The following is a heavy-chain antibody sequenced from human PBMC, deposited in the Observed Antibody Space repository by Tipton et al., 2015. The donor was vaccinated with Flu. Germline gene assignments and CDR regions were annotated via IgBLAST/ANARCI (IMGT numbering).Heavy chain of an antibody. CDR2: VYYTGST. D-gene: IGHD2-21*01. CDR3: ARGPPGPSIRAYYFDI. Sequence: LRLSCTVSGGSIRGYYWNWIRQFPGKGLEWIGFVYYTGSTNYKSSLKSRVTISTDTSTNQVSLKMNSVIAADTAVYYCARGPPGPSIRAYYFDIWARELWSPSPQ. CDR1: GGSIRGYY. V-gene: IGHV4-59*01. J-gene: IGHJ4*02.